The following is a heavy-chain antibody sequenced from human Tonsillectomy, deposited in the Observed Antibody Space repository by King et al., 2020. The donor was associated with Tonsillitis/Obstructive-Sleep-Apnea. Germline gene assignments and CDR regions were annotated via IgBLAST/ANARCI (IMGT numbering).Heavy chain of an antibody. J-gene: IGHJ4*01. Sequence: VQLQESGPGLVKPSETLSLTCTVSGGSISSYYWSWIRQPPGKGLEWIGYIYYSGSTNYNPSLKSRVTISVDTSKNQFSLKLSSVTAAETGVYYCARVRITIFGVVTPYFDYWGQGTLVTVSS. CDR1: GGSISSYY. V-gene: IGHV4-59*01. CDR2: IYYSGST. D-gene: IGHD3-3*01. CDR3: ARVRITIFGVVTPYFDY.